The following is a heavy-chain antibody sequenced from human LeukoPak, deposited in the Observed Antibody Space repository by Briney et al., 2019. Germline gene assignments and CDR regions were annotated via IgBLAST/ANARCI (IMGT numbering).Heavy chain of an antibody. V-gene: IGHV1-8*01. J-gene: IGHJ6*03. Sequence: ASVKVSCKASGYTFTSYDINWVLQDTGQGLDWMEWMSPNIVNTGCAQKFQGRVTMTRNTSISTAYMELSSLRSEDTAVYYCARVRRMVRGQRPASYYYYYYYYMDVWGKGTTVTVSS. CDR1: GYTFTSYD. D-gene: IGHD3-10*01. CDR2: MSPNIVNT. CDR3: ARVRRMVRGQRPASYYYYYYYYMDV.